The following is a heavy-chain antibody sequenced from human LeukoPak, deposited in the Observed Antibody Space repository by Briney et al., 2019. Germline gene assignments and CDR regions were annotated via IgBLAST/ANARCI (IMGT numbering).Heavy chain of an antibody. CDR2: IYYSGST. Sequence: SETLSLTCTVSGGSISSSSYYWGWIRQPPGKGLEWIGSIYYSGSTYYNPSLKSRVTISVDTSKNQFSLKLSSVTAADTAVYYCVRHVLRYFDWLSPFDYWGQGTLVTVSS. V-gene: IGHV4-39*07. J-gene: IGHJ4*02. D-gene: IGHD3-9*01. CDR3: VRHVLRYFDWLSPFDY. CDR1: GGSISSSSYY.